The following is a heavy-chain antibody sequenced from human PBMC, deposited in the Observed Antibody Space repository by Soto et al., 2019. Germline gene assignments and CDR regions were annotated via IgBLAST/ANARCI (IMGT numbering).Heavy chain of an antibody. Sequence: QMQLQESGPGLVKPSETLSLTCAVSSASIITEQRWTWVRQPPGKGLEWIGEIHHRGSTNNNPSLRIRVTMSVDKSKKQFALNLNAVTAADTAVYYCARCFGWYAIDHWGQGTLVIVSS. CDR2: IHHRGST. CDR1: SASIITEQR. CDR3: ARCFGWYAIDH. V-gene: IGHV4-4*02. D-gene: IGHD6-19*01. J-gene: IGHJ4*02.